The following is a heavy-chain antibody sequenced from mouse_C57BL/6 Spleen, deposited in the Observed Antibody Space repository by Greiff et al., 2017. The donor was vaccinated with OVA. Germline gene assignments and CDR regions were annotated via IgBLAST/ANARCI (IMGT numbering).Heavy chain of an antibody. J-gene: IGHJ4*01. Sequence: VQLQESGPELVKPGASVKISCKASGYAFSSSWMNWVKQRPGKGLEWIGRIYPGDGDTNYNGKFKGKATLTADKSSSTAYMQLSSLTSEDSAVYFCASITTVVEGGAMDYWGQGTSVTVS. V-gene: IGHV1-82*01. CDR2: IYPGDGDT. D-gene: IGHD1-1*01. CDR3: ASITTVVEGGAMDY. CDR1: GYAFSSSW.